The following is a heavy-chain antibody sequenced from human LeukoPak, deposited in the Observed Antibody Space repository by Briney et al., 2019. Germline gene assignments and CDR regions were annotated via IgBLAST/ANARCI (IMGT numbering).Heavy chain of an antibody. V-gene: IGHV3-74*01. J-gene: IGHJ4*02. CDR1: GFTFSSYW. D-gene: IGHD3-22*01. Sequence: GGSLRLSCAASGFTFSSYWMHWVRQAPGKGLVWVSRINSDGSSTSYAGSVKGRFTISRDNAKNTLYLQMNSLRAEDTAVYYCARDRPPYYYDSSGYSIAHWGQGTLVTVSS. CDR2: INSDGSST. CDR3: ARDRPPYYYDSSGYSIAH.